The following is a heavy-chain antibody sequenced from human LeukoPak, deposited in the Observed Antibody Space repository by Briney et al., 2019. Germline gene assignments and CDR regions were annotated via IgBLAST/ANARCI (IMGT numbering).Heavy chain of an antibody. CDR2: ISYDGSNK. CDR3: ARADYYGLGKFDP. Sequence: GGSLRLSCAASGFTFSSYAMHWVRQAPGKGLEWVAVISYDGSNKYYADSVKGRFTISRDNSKNTLYLQMNSLRAEDTAVYYCARADYYGLGKFDPWGQGTLVTVSS. D-gene: IGHD3-10*01. J-gene: IGHJ5*02. CDR1: GFTFSSYA. V-gene: IGHV3-30-3*01.